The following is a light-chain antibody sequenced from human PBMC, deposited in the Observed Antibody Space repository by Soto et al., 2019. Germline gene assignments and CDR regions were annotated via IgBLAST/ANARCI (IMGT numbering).Light chain of an antibody. CDR2: GNS. Sequence: QAVVTQPPSVSGAPGQRVTISCTGSSSNIGAGYDVHWYQQLPGTAPKLLIYGNSNRPSGVPDRFSGSKSGTSASLAITGLQAEDEADYYCLSYDSSLSGSVFGGGTKLTVL. J-gene: IGLJ3*02. CDR1: SSNIGAGYD. CDR3: LSYDSSLSGSV. V-gene: IGLV1-40*01.